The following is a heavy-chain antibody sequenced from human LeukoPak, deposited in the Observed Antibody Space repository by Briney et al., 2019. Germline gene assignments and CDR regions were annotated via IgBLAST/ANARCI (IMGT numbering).Heavy chain of an antibody. D-gene: IGHD3-9*01. J-gene: IGHJ3*02. CDR1: GYTFTSYG. V-gene: IGHV1-18*01. CDR2: ISAYNGNT. CDR3: ARDTYYDILTGYSDAFDI. Sequence: GASVKVSCKASGYTFTSYGIIWVRQAPGQGLEWMGWISAYNGNTNYAQKLQGRVTMTTDTSTSTAYMELRSLRSDDTAVYYCARDTYYDILTGYSDAFDIWSQGTMVTVSS.